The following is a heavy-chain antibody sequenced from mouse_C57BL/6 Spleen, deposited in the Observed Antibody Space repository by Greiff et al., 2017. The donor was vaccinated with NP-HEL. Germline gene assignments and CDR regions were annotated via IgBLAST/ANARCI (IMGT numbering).Heavy chain of an antibody. CDR3: TRGGGLGKGYFDY. CDR1: GFTFSSYA. V-gene: IGHV5-9-1*02. D-gene: IGHD4-1*01. CDR2: ISSGGDYI. J-gene: IGHJ2*01. Sequence: EVQRVESGEGLVKPGGSLKLSCAASGFTFSSYAMSWVRQTPEKRLEWVAYISSGGDYIYYADTVKGRFTISRDNARNTLYLQMSSLKSEDTAMYYCTRGGGLGKGYFDYWGQGTTLTVSS.